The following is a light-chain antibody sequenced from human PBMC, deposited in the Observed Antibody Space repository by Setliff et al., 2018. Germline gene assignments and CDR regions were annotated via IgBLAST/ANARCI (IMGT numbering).Light chain of an antibody. Sequence: QSVLTQPASVSGSPGQSITISCTGTSSDVGGYNYVSWYQQHPGKAPKLRIYDVSKRPSGVSNRFSGSKSGNTASLTISGLQTVEEADYYCSSYTSSRVFGGGTKVTVL. CDR2: DVS. CDR1: SSDVGGYNY. CDR3: SSYTSSRV. V-gene: IGLV2-14*01. J-gene: IGLJ2*01.